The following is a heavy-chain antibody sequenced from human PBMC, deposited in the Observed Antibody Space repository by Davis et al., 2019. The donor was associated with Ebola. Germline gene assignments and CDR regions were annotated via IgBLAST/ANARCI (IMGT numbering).Heavy chain of an antibody. CDR3: VRGVYSSSFFDY. CDR2: IKQDGSEK. J-gene: IGHJ4*02. D-gene: IGHD6-13*01. Sequence: GESLKISCAASGFTFSSYWMSWVRQAPGKGLEWVANIKQDGSEKYYVDSVKGRFTISRDNAKNTLYLQMNSLRDEDTAVYYCVRGVYSSSFFDYWGQGTLVTVSS. V-gene: IGHV3-7*01. CDR1: GFTFSSYW.